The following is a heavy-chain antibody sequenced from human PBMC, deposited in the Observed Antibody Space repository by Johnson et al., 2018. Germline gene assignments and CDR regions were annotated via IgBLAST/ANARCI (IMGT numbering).Heavy chain of an antibody. CDR2: ISSSSSYI. V-gene: IGHV3-21*01. D-gene: IGHD3-10*01. J-gene: IGHJ6*03. CDR1: GFTVSRNH. Sequence: VQLVESGGGLIQPGESLRLSCTASGFTVSRNHMSWVRQAPGKGLEWVSSISSSSSYIYYADSVQGRFTISRDNAKNSLYLQMNSLRAAATAVYYCTRDSDVLLGCGESPGYMDVWGKGPTVTVS. CDR3: TRDSDVLLGCGESPGYMDV.